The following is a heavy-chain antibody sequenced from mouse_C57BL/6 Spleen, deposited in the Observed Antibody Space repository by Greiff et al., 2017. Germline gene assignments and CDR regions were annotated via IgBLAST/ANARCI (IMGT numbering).Heavy chain of an antibody. CDR1: GYTFTNYW. Sequence: QVQLQQSGAELVRPGTSVKMSCKASGYTFTNYWIGWAKQRPGHGLEWIGAIYPGGGYTNYNEKFKGKATLAADKSSSTAYMQFSSLTSEDSAIYYCARTIYYGNYYAMDYWGQGTSVTVSS. CDR2: IYPGGGYT. D-gene: IGHD2-1*01. V-gene: IGHV1-63*01. J-gene: IGHJ4*01. CDR3: ARTIYYGNYYAMDY.